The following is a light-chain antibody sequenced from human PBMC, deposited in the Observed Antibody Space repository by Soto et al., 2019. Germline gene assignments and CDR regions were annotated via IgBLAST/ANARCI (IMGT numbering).Light chain of an antibody. CDR3: MQALQAPLT. CDR1: QSLLDSDDGNTY. CDR2: LGS. J-gene: IGKJ1*01. V-gene: IGKV2-28*01. Sequence: DIVMTQTPLSLPVTPGEPASISCRSSQSLLDSDDGNTYLDWYLQKPGQSPQLLIYLGSNRASGVPDRFSGSGSGTDFTLKISRVEAEDVGLYYCMQALQAPLTFGQGTKVDIK.